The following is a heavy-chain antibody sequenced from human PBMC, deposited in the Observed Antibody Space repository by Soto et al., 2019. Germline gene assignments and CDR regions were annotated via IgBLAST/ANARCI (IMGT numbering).Heavy chain of an antibody. D-gene: IGHD6-19*01. J-gene: IGHJ5*02. CDR3: ARHGFLAVAGLRT. CDR2: IYYSGST. V-gene: IGHV4-30-4*01. Sequence: QVQLQESGPGLVKPSQTLSLTCTVSGGSISSGDYYWSWIRQPPGKGLEWIGYIYYSGSTYYNPSLKRRVTISVDTSKTHFSLKLSSVTAADTAVYYCARHGFLAVAGLRTWGQGTLVTVSS. CDR1: GGSISSGDYY.